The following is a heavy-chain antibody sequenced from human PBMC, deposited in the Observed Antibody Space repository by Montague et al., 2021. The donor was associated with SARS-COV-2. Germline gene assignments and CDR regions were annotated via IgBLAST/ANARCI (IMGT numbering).Heavy chain of an antibody. D-gene: IGHD3-10*01. CDR1: GRSISSSNW. Sequence: RETLSLTCAVSGRSISSSNWWSWVRQPPGKGLAWIGEIYHSGSTNYNPXLSSRVTISVDKSKNQFSLKLSSVTAADTAVYYCASRGAGWFGSNPERFDYWGQGTLVTVSS. J-gene: IGHJ4*02. CDR3: ASRGAGWFGSNPERFDY. CDR2: IYHSGST. V-gene: IGHV4-4*03.